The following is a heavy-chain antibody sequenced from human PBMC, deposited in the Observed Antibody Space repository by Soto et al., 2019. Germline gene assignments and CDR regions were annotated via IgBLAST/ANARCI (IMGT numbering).Heavy chain of an antibody. CDR2: IIPILGIA. V-gene: IGHV1-69*02. D-gene: IGHD2-15*01. J-gene: IGHJ6*03. CDR3: ARPSGYCSGGSCSTKFYYYYMDV. CDR1: GGTFSSYT. Sequence: QVQLVQSGAEVKKPGSSVKVSCKASGGTFSSYTISWVRQAPGQGLEWMGRIIPILGIANYAQKFQGRVTITADKSTSTAYMELSSLRSEDTAVYYCARPSGYCSGGSCSTKFYYYYMDVWGKGTTVTVSS.